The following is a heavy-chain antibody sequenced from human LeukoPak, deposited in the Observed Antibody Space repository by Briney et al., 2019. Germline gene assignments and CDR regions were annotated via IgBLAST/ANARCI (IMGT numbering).Heavy chain of an antibody. CDR1: GGSISSYY. D-gene: IGHD2-8*02. J-gene: IGHJ3*02. Sequence: PSQTLSLTCTVSGGSISSYYWSWIRQPPGKGLEWIGYIYYSGNTNYNPSLKSRVTISVDTSKNQFSLKLSSVTAADTAVYYCARRPTTGLSEDAFDIWGQGTMVTVSS. V-gene: IGHV4-59*01. CDR3: ARRPTTGLSEDAFDI. CDR2: IYYSGNT.